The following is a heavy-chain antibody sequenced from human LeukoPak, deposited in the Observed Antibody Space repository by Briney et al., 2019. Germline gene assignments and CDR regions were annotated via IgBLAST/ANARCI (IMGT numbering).Heavy chain of an antibody. Sequence: SGTLSLTCTVPGGSVSRGSYYLRWIRQPPGKGLEWIGYIYYSGSTNYNPSLKSRVTISVDTSKNQFSLKLSSVTAADTAVYYCARVNGSYFDYWGQGTLVTVSS. V-gene: IGHV4-61*01. D-gene: IGHD1-26*01. J-gene: IGHJ4*02. CDR1: GGSVSRGSYY. CDR2: IYYSGST. CDR3: ARVNGSYFDY.